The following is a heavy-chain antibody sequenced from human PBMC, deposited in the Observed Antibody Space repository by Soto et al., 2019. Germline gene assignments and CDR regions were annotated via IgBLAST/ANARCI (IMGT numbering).Heavy chain of an antibody. D-gene: IGHD3-10*01. Sequence: SETLSLTCTVSGGSISSYYWSWVRQPPGKGLGWIGTIYYSGSTNYNPSLESRVTISVDTSKNQFSLKLSSVTAADTAVYYCARHSNYYGSGSPPSHYYYGMDVWGQGTTVTVSS. CDR2: IYYSGST. V-gene: IGHV4-59*08. CDR1: GGSISSYY. J-gene: IGHJ6*02. CDR3: ARHSNYYGSGSPPSHYYYGMDV.